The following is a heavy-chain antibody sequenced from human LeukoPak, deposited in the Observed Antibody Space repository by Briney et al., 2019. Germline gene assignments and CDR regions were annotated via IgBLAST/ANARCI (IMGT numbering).Heavy chain of an antibody. CDR3: ASLTYSYADY. Sequence: SETLSLTCTVSGGSISSYYWSWIRQPAGKGLKWIGRIYTSGSTNYNPSLKSRVTMSVDTSKNQFSLKLSSVTAADTAVYYCASLTYSYADYWGQGTLVTVSS. V-gene: IGHV4-4*07. CDR2: IYTSGST. D-gene: IGHD5-18*01. CDR1: GGSISSYY. J-gene: IGHJ4*02.